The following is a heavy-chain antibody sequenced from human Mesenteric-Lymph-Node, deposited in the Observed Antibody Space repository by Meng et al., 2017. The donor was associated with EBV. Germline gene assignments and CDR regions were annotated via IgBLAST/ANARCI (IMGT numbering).Heavy chain of an antibody. Sequence: QGELVQFGAEVKKPGASVKVSCKASGYTFTSYDINWVRQATGQGLEWMGWMNPNSGNTGYAQKFQGRLTMTWNTSISTAYMEVSSLRSEDTAVYYCAVDVDCDGGSCYLFEFWGQGTLVTVSS. D-gene: IGHD2-15*01. CDR1: GYTFTSYD. V-gene: IGHV1-8*01. J-gene: IGHJ4*02. CDR3: AVDVDCDGGSCYLFEF. CDR2: MNPNSGNT.